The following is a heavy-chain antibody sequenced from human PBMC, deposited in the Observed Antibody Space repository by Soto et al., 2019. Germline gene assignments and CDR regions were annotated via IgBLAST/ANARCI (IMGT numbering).Heavy chain of an antibody. Sequence: VPVNGSCRASGWNSTRYAINWVRQAAGQGLEWMGWMNPNSGNTGYAQKFQGRVTMTRDTSKTTAYMELSSLRSEDTAVYSCAREPPGPHYYFDYWGQGSLVTVSS. CDR3: AREPPGPHYYFDY. D-gene: IGHD7-27*01. CDR1: GWNSTRYA. CDR2: MNPNSGNT. J-gene: IGHJ4*02. V-gene: IGHV1-8*01.